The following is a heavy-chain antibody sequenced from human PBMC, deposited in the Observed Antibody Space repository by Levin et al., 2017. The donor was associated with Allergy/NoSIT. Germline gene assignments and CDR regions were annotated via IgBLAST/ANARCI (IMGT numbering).Heavy chain of an antibody. CDR2: IYYSGST. J-gene: IGHJ6*02. Sequence: ESLKISCTVSGGSISSSSYYWGWLRQPPGKGLEWIGSIYYSGSTYYNPSLKSRVTLSVDTSKNQFSLKLSSVTAADTAVYYCHVVHLGEWLFTYYYYGMDVWGQGTTVTVSS. CDR3: HVVHLGEWLFTYYYYGMDV. D-gene: IGHD3-3*01. CDR1: GGSISSSSYY. V-gene: IGHV4-39*01.